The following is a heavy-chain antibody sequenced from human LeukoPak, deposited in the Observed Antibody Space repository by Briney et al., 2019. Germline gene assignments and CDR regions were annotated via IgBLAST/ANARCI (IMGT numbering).Heavy chain of an antibody. Sequence: GGSLRLSCAASGFTVSTNYMSGVRQAPGKGLEWVSVIYSGGSTYYADSVKGRFTISRDNSKNTLYLQMNSLRAEDTAVYYCARVVGATYFDYWGQGTLVTVSS. CDR1: GFTVSTNY. CDR3: ARVVGATYFDY. J-gene: IGHJ4*02. CDR2: IYSGGST. D-gene: IGHD1-26*01. V-gene: IGHV3-66*01.